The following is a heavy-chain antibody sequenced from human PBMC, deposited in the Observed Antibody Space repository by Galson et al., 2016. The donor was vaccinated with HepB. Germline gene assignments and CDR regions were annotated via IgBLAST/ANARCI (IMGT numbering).Heavy chain of an antibody. Sequence: SLRLSCAASGFTVSSNYMSWVRQAPGKGLECVSVIYSGGTTYYADSVKGRFTISRDNSKNTLFLQMNSLRVEDTAVYYCANTPPSECWSVDGPYGMDVWGQGTTVTVSS. J-gene: IGHJ6*02. CDR3: ANTPPSECWSVDGPYGMDV. D-gene: IGHD3-3*01. V-gene: IGHV3-53*01. CDR1: GFTVSSNY. CDR2: IYSGGTT.